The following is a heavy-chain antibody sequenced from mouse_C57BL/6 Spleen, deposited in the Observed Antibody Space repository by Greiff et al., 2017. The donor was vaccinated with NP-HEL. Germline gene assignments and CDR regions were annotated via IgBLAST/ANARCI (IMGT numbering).Heavy chain of an antibody. V-gene: IGHV1-69*01. Sequence: QVQLQQPGAELVMPGASVKLSCKASGYTFTSYWMHWVKQRPGQGLEWIGEIDPSDSYTNYNQKFKGKSTLTVDKSSSTAYMQLSSLTSEDSAVYYCARSSYYGSRKYFDVWGTGTTVTVSS. D-gene: IGHD1-1*01. CDR2: IDPSDSYT. CDR3: ARSSYYGSRKYFDV. J-gene: IGHJ1*03. CDR1: GYTFTSYW.